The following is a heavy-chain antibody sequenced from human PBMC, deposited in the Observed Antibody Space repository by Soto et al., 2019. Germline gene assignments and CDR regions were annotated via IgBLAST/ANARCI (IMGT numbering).Heavy chain of an antibody. Sequence: QVQLQESGPGLVKPSQTLSLTCTVSGASISSGGYYWSWIRQQPGKGLEYIGYIYYRGSTYYNPSLTSRLNISLDTAKTQFSLRLTSVTAADTAVYFCAREVFELVYAFDIWGQGSMVTVSS. CDR1: GASISSGGYY. D-gene: IGHD6-13*01. J-gene: IGHJ3*02. V-gene: IGHV4-31*03. CDR2: IYYRGST. CDR3: AREVFELVYAFDI.